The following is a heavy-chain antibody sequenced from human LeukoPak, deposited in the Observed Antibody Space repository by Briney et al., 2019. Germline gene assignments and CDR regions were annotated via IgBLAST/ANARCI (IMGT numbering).Heavy chain of an antibody. CDR1: GFTFSSYG. CDR2: ISGSGGST. V-gene: IGHV3-23*01. J-gene: IGHJ3*02. Sequence: SWGSLRLSCAASGFTFSSYGMSWVRQVPGKGLEWVSAISGSGGSTYYADSVKGRFTISRDNSKNTLYLQMNSLRAEDTAMYYCARDRFEAFDIWGQGTMVTVSS. CDR3: ARDRFEAFDI.